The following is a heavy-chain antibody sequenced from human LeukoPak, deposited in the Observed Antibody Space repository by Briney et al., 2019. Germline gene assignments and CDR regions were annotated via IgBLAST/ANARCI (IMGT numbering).Heavy chain of an antibody. CDR1: GYTFTSYG. V-gene: IGHV1-18*01. CDR3: AREKGYCSGGSCLDAFDI. J-gene: IGHJ3*02. CDR2: ISAYNGNT. Sequence: ASVKVSCKASGYTFTSYGISWVRQAPGQGLEWMGWISAYNGNTNYAQKVQDRVTMTTDTSTSTAYMELKSLRSDDTAVYYWAREKGYCSGGSCLDAFDIWGQGTMVTVSS. D-gene: IGHD2-15*01.